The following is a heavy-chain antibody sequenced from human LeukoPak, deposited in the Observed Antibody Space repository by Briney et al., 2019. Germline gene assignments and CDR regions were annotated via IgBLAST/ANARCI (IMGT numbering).Heavy chain of an antibody. CDR3: ARGKRYSSGWYNWFDP. J-gene: IGHJ5*02. V-gene: IGHV4-30-2*01. CDR2: IYHSGST. D-gene: IGHD6-19*01. Sequence: SQTLSLTCAVSGGSISSGGYSWSWIRQPPGKGLEWIGYIYHSGSTYYNPSLKSRVTISVDTSKNQFSLKLSSVTAADTAVYYCARGKRYSSGWYNWFDPWGQGTLVTVSS. CDR1: GGSISSGGYS.